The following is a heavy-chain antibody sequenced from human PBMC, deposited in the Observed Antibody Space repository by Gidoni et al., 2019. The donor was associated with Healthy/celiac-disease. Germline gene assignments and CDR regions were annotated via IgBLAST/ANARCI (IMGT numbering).Heavy chain of an antibody. J-gene: IGHJ3*02. CDR3: ARDRVVGATNDAFDI. V-gene: IGHV3-21*01. CDR2: MSSSSSYI. CDR1: RFTFSGYS. D-gene: IGHD1-26*01. Sequence: VQLVASGGGLVTHGGSLCSSRAASRFTFSGYSMNWVRQAPVKGLERVSSMSSSSSYIYYADAVKGRFTISRDNAKNSFYLQIDSLRAEDTAVYYCARDRVVGATNDAFDIWGQGTMVTVSS.